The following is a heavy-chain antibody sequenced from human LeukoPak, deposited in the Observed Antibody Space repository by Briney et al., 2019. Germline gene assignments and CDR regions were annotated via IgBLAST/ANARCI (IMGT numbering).Heavy chain of an antibody. CDR3: ASSGGGNYYGSGSSSPLDY. D-gene: IGHD3-10*01. Sequence: ASVKVSCKASGGTFSSYAISWVRQAPGQGLEWMGRIIPILGTANYAQKFQGRVTITADRSTSTAYMELSSLRSEDTAVYYCASSGGGNYYGSGSSSPLDYWGQGTLVTVSS. V-gene: IGHV1-69*04. CDR1: GGTFSSYA. CDR2: IIPILGTA. J-gene: IGHJ4*02.